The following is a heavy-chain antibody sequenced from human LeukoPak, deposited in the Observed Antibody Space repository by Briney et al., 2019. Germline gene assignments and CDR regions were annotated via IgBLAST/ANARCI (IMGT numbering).Heavy chain of an antibody. V-gene: IGHV3-23*01. J-gene: IGHJ4*02. CDR3: AKPMMTIFGVVPYPPPYFDY. Sequence: GGSLRLSCAASGVTFSSYAMTWVRQAPRKGLEWVSSISGSGGTIYYADSVKGRFTISRDNSRNTVYLQMNSLRAEDTAVYYCAKPMMTIFGVVPYPPPYFDYWGQGTLVTVSS. CDR2: ISGSGGTI. CDR1: GVTFSSYA. D-gene: IGHD3-3*01.